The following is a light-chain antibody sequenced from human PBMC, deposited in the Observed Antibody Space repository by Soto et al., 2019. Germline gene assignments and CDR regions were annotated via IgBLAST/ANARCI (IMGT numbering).Light chain of an antibody. CDR2: RAS. V-gene: IGKV1-5*03. CDR3: QHYHSYSGT. CDR1: QSINSW. J-gene: IGKJ3*01. Sequence: DIQMTQSPSTLSASVGDRVTITCRASQSINSWLAWYQQKPGKAPKLLIYRASTLEGGVPSRFSGSGSGTEFTLTISSLQPDDFSPYYCQHYHSYSGTFGPGTKVDIK.